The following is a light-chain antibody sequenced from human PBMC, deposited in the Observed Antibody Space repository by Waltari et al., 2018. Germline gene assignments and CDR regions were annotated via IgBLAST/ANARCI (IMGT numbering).Light chain of an antibody. CDR3: QKQERLPAK. V-gene: IGKV3-20*01. J-gene: IGKJ1*01. Sequence: FTQSPGTLSLSPGARATLSCGASQSIGKYLVWYQQKPGQAPRLLRYEASRKATGGPDRFSGSGAGTDFSLTISGLEPEECAVYYCQKQERLPAKFGQGTKVEI. CDR1: QSIGKY. CDR2: EAS.